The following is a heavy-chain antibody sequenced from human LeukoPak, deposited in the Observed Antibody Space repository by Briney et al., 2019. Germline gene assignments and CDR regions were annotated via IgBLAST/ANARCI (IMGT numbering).Heavy chain of an antibody. J-gene: IGHJ4*02. CDR3: AKTYLWYYFEY. V-gene: IGHV3-23*01. Sequence: GGTLRLSCAASGFTFSSYGMSWVRQAPGKGLEWVSAISGRSGSTYYADSVKGRFTISRDNSKNTLYLQMNSLRAEDTAVYYCAKTYLWYYFEYWGQGFLVTVSS. CDR1: GFTFSSYG. CDR2: ISGRSGST. D-gene: IGHD2-21*01.